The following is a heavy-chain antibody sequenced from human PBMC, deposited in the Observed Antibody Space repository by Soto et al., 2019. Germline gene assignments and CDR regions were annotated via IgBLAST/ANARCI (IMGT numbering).Heavy chain of an antibody. Sequence: ASVKVSCKASGYTFTGFHIHWVRQAPGQGLEWMGWINPNGGGRNYAQKFQGWVTMTRDTSISTAYMELSRLKSEDTAVYYCARGITLPTPLDYWGQGTLVTVSS. V-gene: IGHV1-2*04. CDR3: ARGITLPTPLDY. J-gene: IGHJ4*02. CDR1: GYTFTGFH. D-gene: IGHD1-20*01. CDR2: INPNGGGR.